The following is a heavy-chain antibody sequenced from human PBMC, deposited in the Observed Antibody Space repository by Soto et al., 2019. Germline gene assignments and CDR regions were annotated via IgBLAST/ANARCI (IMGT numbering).Heavy chain of an antibody. V-gene: IGHV1-8*01. CDR1: GDPFINYD. CDR2: MIPNSGNT. CDR3: ARGRNGMDV. J-gene: IGHJ6*02. Sequence: QVQLVQSGAEVKKPGASVKVSCKASGDPFINYDIKWVRQATGQGLEWMGWMIPNSGNTGYARKFQGRVTMTRNTSISTAYMELSSLRSEDTAVYYCARGRNGMDVWGQGTTVTVSS.